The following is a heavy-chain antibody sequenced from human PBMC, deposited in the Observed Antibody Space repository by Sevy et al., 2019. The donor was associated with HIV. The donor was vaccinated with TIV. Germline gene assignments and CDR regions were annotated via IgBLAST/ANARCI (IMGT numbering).Heavy chain of an antibody. V-gene: IGHV3-15*01. Sequence: GESLKISCTASGFTFSSAWMSWVRQAPGKGLEWVGRIKSEFDGGAIDYAAPVKGRFTISREDSKNTVYLQTNSLKTEDTAVYYCITDPAYRGYDEEVINYYFYGMDVWGQGTTVTVS. D-gene: IGHD5-12*01. J-gene: IGHJ6*02. CDR2: IKSEFDGGAI. CDR3: ITDPAYRGYDEEVINYYFYGMDV. CDR1: GFTFSSAW.